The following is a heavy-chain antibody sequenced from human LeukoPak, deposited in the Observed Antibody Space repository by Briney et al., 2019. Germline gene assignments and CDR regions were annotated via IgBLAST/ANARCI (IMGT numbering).Heavy chain of an antibody. J-gene: IGHJ4*02. V-gene: IGHV4-59*08. CDR1: GGSISSNY. CDR3: AKYRSTSGYVDS. Sequence: SETLSLTCSVSGGSISSNYWSWFRQPPGKGLEWIGHIYYSGSTTYNPSLKSRVTISVDTSKTQFSLKLTSVTAADTAVYYCAKYRSTSGYVDSWGQGTLVTVSS. D-gene: IGHD3-22*01. CDR2: IYYSGST.